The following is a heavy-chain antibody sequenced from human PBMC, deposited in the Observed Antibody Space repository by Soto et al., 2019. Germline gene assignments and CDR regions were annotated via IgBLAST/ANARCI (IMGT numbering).Heavy chain of an antibody. J-gene: IGHJ5*02. D-gene: IGHD2-21*02. V-gene: IGHV4-31*03. CDR3: ARGSPVVTAP. CDR1: GGSISSGGYY. CDR2: IYYSGST. Sequence: QVQLQESGPGLVKPSQTLSLTCTVSGGSISSGGYYWSWIRQHPGKGLEWIGYIYYSGSTYYNPSIKSRITISVDTSKNQFYLKLSSVTAADTAVYYCARGSPVVTAPWGQGTMVTVSS.